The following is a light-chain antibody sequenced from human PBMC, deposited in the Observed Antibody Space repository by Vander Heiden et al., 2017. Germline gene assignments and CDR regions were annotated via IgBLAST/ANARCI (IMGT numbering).Light chain of an antibody. CDR1: SSDVGGYNY. CDR3: SAYTSSHTLV. J-gene: IGLJ3*02. V-gene: IGLV2-14*03. Sequence: QVALPPPAPLSVSPGQSITISCTGTSSDVGGYNYVSWYQQRPGKAPELMIYDVSTRPSGVSNRFSGSKSGNTASLTSSGLQAEDEADYYCSAYTSSHTLVFGGGTKLTVL. CDR2: DVS.